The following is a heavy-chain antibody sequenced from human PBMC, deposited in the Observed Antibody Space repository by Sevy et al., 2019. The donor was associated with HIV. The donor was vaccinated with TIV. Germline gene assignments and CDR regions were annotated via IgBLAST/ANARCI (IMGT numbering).Heavy chain of an antibody. CDR3: ARDGRYCDNTRCYLVYYCMDV. CDR2: INLNRGGT. CDR1: GYTFTDYF. J-gene: IGHJ6*03. Sequence: ASVKVSCKASGYTFTDYFMHWVRQAPGQGLEWMGWINLNRGGTNYAQKFQDRVTMTRDTSISTAYMEVTRLTSDDTAIYYFARDGRYCDNTRCYLVYYCMDVWGQGTTVTVSS. V-gene: IGHV1-2*02. D-gene: IGHD2-2*01.